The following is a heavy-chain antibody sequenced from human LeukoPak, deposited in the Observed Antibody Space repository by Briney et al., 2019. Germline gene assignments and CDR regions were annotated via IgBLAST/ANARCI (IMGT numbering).Heavy chain of an antibody. CDR2: IYTSGST. D-gene: IGHD4-23*01. J-gene: IGHJ4*02. Sequence: PSETLSLTCTVSGGSISSYYWSWIRQPPGKGLEWIGYIYTSGSTNYNPSLKSRVTISVDTSKNQFSLKLSSVTAADTAVYYCGTSTVVTPHYFDYWGQGTLVTVSS. CDR1: GGSISSYY. V-gene: IGHV4-4*09. CDR3: GTSTVVTPHYFDY.